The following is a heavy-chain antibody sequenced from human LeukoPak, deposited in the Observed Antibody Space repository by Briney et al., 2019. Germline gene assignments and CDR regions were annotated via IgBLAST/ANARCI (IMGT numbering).Heavy chain of an antibody. CDR2: IYYSGST. D-gene: IGHD3-3*01. CDR1: GGSISSYY. CDR3: ARLIYYDFWSGYGGFDY. Sequence: PSETLSLTCTVSGGSISSYYWSWIRQPPGKGLEWNGYIYYSGSTNYNPSLKSRVTISVDTSKNQFSPKLSSVTAADTAVYYCARLIYYDFWSGYGGFDYWGQGTLVTVSS. J-gene: IGHJ4*02. V-gene: IGHV4-59*01.